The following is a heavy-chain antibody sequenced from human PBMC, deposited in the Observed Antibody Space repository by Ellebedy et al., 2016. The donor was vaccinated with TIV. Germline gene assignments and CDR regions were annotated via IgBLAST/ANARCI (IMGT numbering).Heavy chain of an antibody. CDR2: ISSSSSYT. D-gene: IGHD6-13*01. J-gene: IGHJ6*02. CDR1: GFTFSDYY. Sequence: GGSLRLXCAASGFTFSDYYMSWIRQAPGKGLEWVSYISSSSSYTNYADSVKGRFTISRDNAKNSLYLQMNSLRAEDTAVYYCARTHQLEDGNYYYGMDVWGQGTTVTVSS. V-gene: IGHV3-11*06. CDR3: ARTHQLEDGNYYYGMDV.